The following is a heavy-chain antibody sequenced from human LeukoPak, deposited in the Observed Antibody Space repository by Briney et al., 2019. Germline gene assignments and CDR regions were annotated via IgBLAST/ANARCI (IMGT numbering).Heavy chain of an antibody. CDR2: INHSGST. D-gene: IGHD6-13*01. CDR1: GGSFSGYY. V-gene: IGHV4-34*01. Sequence: SETLSLTCAVYGGSFSGYYWSWIRQPPGKGLEWIGEINHSGSTNYNPSLKSRVTISVDTSKNQFSLKLSSVTAGDTAVYYCARGLLGYSSSWYSYWGQGTLVTVSS. J-gene: IGHJ4*02. CDR3: ARGLLGYSSSWYSY.